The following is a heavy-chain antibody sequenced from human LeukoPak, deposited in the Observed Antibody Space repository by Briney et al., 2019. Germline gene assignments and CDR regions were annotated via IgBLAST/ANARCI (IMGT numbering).Heavy chain of an antibody. CDR1: GGSISSSSYY. CDR2: IYYSGST. CDR3: ARVDFDSVGCYFDY. V-gene: IGHV4-39*07. J-gene: IGHJ4*02. Sequence: SGSLSLTRAVSGGSISSSSYYCGWVRQPPGKWLEWIGCIYYSGSTYYNPSLKSRVTISVDTSKNQFSLKLSSVTAADTAVYYCARVDFDSVGCYFDYWGQGTLVTVSS. D-gene: IGHD3-9*01.